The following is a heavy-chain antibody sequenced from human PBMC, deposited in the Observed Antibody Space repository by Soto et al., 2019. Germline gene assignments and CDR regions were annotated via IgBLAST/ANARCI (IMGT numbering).Heavy chain of an antibody. D-gene: IGHD2-15*01. CDR1: GYTLTNFY. Sequence: ASVKVSCKASGYTLTNFYIHWVRQAPGQGLEWMGIINPTGTGASYAEKFQGRVTMTRATSTSTLYMELSNLRSEDTAVYYCTREGSGGSWADYWGQGTLVTVSS. CDR2: INPTGTGA. V-gene: IGHV1-46*01. CDR3: TREGSGGSWADY. J-gene: IGHJ4*02.